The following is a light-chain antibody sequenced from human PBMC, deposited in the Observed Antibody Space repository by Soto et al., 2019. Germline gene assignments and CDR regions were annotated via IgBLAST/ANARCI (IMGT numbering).Light chain of an antibody. J-gene: IGKJ3*01. CDR2: GAS. Sequence: EIVMTQSPATLSVSPGERATLSCRASQSVNSNFSWYQQKPGQAPRLLIYGASTRSTGIPARFSGSGSGTEFTLTISSMQSEDFAVYYGQQYNSWRPGTFGPVTKADIK. CDR1: QSVNSN. CDR3: QQYNSWRPGT. V-gene: IGKV3-15*01.